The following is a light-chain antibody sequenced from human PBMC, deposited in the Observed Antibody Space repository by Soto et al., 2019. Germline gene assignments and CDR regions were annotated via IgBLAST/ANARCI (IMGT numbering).Light chain of an antibody. CDR3: HQRSNWPLT. Sequence: EIVLTQSPATLSLSPGERATLSCRASQSVSSYLAWYQQKPGQAPRLLIYDASNMATGIPARFSGSGSGTDFTLTISSLEPEDFAVYYCHQRSNWPLTFGGGTKVEIK. J-gene: IGKJ4*01. CDR2: DAS. CDR1: QSVSSY. V-gene: IGKV3-11*01.